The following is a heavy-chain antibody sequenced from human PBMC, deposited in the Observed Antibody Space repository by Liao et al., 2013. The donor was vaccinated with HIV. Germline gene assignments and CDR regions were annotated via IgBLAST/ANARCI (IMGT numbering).Heavy chain of an antibody. Sequence: QVHLHQWGAGLLKPAETLSLTCAVDGTSFRGYYWSWIRQPPGKGLEWLGEVTHSGGTNHNPSLKSRLTISVDTSKNQVSLKLDSVTAADTAVYYCARGRTVATTPLAYWGQGTLVTVSS. CDR2: VTHSGGT. J-gene: IGHJ4*02. V-gene: IGHV4-34*01. CDR3: ARGRTVATTPLAY. CDR1: GTSFRGYY. D-gene: IGHD5-12*01.